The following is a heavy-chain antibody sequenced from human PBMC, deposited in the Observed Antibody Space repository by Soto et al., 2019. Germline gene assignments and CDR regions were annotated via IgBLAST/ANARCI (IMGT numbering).Heavy chain of an antibody. V-gene: IGHV3-23*01. CDR3: ARIRCYWYGLDV. J-gene: IGHJ6*02. Sequence: EVQLLESGGGLVQPGGSLRLSCAASGFTLSTYGMTWVRQAPGKGLEWVSAITGTGGNTYYVDSVKGRFTSSRDNSKNMLYLQMNSLRVEDRAVYSCARIRCYWYGLDVWGQGTTVTVSS. CDR2: ITGTGGNT. CDR1: GFTLSTYG.